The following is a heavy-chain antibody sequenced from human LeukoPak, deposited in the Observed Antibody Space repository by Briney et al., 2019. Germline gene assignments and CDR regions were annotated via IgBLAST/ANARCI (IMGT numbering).Heavy chain of an antibody. CDR3: ARGGHRRYYYTSGSAFDP. D-gene: IGHD3-10*01. CDR1: GYTFTDYY. Sequence: ASVKVSCKASGYTFTDYYMHWVRQAPGLGLEWMGWINPNSGGTKSAQKFQGRVTMTTDTSTSTAYMELKSLRSDDTAVYYCARGGHRRYYYTSGSAFDPWGQGTLVTVSS. J-gene: IGHJ5*02. CDR2: INPNSGGT. V-gene: IGHV1-2*02.